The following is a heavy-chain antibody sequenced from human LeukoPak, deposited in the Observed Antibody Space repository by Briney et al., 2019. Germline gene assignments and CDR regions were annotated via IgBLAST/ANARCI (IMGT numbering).Heavy chain of an antibody. CDR2: ISYNGHAQ. D-gene: IGHD6-19*01. Sequence: PGGSLRLSCAASGFAFGGYAMHWVRQAPGKGLEWVALISYNGHAQYYADSVRGRFTISRDTSKNTLYLQMNSLRAEDTAVYYCARGIAVAGSVLGDYFDYWGQGTLVTVSS. J-gene: IGHJ4*02. V-gene: IGHV3-30-3*01. CDR3: ARGIAVAGSVLGDYFDY. CDR1: GFAFGGYA.